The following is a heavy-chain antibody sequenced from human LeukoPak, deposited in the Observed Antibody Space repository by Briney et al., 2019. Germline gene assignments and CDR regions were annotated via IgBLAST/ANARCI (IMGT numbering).Heavy chain of an antibody. D-gene: IGHD3-16*01. Sequence: GGSLRLSCAASGFTFSSYWMSWVRQAPGKGLEWVANMNRGGSEKNYVDSIKGRFTISRDNAANSLYLQRNSLRVEDTAVYYCARDGGIIRFGGQDVWGQGTTVIVS. CDR1: GFTFSSYW. J-gene: IGHJ6*02. CDR3: ARDGGIIRFGGQDV. CDR2: MNRGGSEK. V-gene: IGHV3-7*01.